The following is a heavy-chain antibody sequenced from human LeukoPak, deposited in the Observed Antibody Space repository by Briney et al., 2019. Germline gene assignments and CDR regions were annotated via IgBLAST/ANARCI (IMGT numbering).Heavy chain of an antibody. CDR2: IKIDGST. CDR3: ARAPSEIGAYYPEYFRH. CDR1: GFTFSTYW. Sequence: QPGGSLRLSCAASGFTFSTYWMHWVRQAPGKGRVWVSRIKIDGSTNYAGSVKGRFTIPRDNGKNQVSLQMNSLRPEGTGVYYCARAPSEIGAYYPEYFRHWGQGPLVTVSS. J-gene: IGHJ1*01. V-gene: IGHV3-74*01. D-gene: IGHD3-22*01.